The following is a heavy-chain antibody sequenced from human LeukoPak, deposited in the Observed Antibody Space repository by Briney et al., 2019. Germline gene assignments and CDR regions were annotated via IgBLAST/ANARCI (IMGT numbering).Heavy chain of an antibody. D-gene: IGHD4-17*01. V-gene: IGHV3-23*01. CDR3: AKHEESYGVSCLDDY. J-gene: IGHJ4*02. CDR1: WVTYSSYA. Sequence: GGPLRLPRSPSWVTYSSYAMMWLRQPPGKGLEWVSAISGSGGSTYYADSVKGRFTMSRDNSKNTLYLEMNSLRGEDWAVYCCAKHEESYGVSCLDDYWGQGTVVSVS. CDR2: ISGSGGST.